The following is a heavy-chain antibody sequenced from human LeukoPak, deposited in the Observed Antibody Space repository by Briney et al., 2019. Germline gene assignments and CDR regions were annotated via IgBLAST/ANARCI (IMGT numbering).Heavy chain of an antibody. CDR2: ITGSGVGT. V-gene: IGHV3-23*01. Sequence: PGGSLRLSCAASGFIFSSYAMTWVRQAPGKGPEWVSAITGSGVGTYYADSVKGRFTISRDNSKNTLYLQMNSLRAEDTAVYYCAKERAFGTWLGDCWGQGTPVTVSS. CDR3: AKERAFGTWLGDC. D-gene: IGHD2/OR15-2a*01. J-gene: IGHJ4*02. CDR1: GFIFSSYA.